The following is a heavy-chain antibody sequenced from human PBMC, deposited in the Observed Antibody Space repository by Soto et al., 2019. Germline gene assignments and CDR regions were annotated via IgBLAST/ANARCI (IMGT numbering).Heavy chain of an antibody. CDR1: GGTFSSYA. Sequence: SVKVSCKASGGTFSSYAISWVRQAPGQGLEWMGGIIPIFGTANYAQKFQGRVTITADESTSTAYMELSSLRSEDTAVYYCARDQGDTAMVTPLYYYYGMDVWGQGTTVTVSS. D-gene: IGHD5-18*01. J-gene: IGHJ6*02. CDR3: ARDQGDTAMVTPLYYYYGMDV. V-gene: IGHV1-69*13. CDR2: IIPIFGTA.